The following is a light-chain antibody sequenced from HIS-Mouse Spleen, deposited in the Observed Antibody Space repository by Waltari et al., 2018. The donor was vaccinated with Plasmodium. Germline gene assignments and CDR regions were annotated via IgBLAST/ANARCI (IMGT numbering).Light chain of an antibody. V-gene: IGLV2-14*01. CDR3: SSYTSSSTHWV. Sequence: QSALTQPASVSGSPGQSITISCIGTSRDVGGYNYVSWYQQHPGKAPKLMIYEVRNRPSGVSNRFSGSKSGNTASLTISGLQAEDEADYYCSSYTSSSTHWVFGGGTKLTVL. CDR1: SRDVGGYNY. J-gene: IGLJ3*02. CDR2: EVR.